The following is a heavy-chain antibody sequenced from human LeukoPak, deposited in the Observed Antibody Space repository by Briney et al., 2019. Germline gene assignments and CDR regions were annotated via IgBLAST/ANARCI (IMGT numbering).Heavy chain of an antibody. CDR2: ISAYNGNT. V-gene: IGHV1-18*01. CDR1: GYTFTSYG. CDR3: ARDSALIVATCYAKFDP. Sequence: ASVKVSCKASGYTFTSYGISWVRQAPGQGLEWMGWISAYNGNTNYAQKLQGRVTMTTDTSTSTAYMELRSLRSDDTAVYYCARDSALIVATCYAKFDPWGQGTLVTVSS. D-gene: IGHD5-12*01. J-gene: IGHJ5*02.